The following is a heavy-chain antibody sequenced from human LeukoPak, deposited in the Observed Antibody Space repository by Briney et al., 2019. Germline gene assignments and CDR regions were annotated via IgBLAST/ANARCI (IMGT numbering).Heavy chain of an antibody. V-gene: IGHV4-34*01. CDR3: ARHGHGVRYFDWLGWPGYFDY. CDR2: INHSGST. Sequence: SETLSLTCAVYGGSFSGYYWSWIRQPPGKGLEWIGEINHSGSTNYNPSLKSRVTISVDTSKNQFSLKLSSVTAADTAVYYCARHGHGVRYFDWLGWPGYFDYWGQGTLVTVSS. J-gene: IGHJ4*02. CDR1: GGSFSGYY. D-gene: IGHD3-9*01.